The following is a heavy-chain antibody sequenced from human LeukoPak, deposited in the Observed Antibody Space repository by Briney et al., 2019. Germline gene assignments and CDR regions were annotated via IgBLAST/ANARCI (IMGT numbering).Heavy chain of an antibody. D-gene: IGHD2-21*02. CDR1: GFTFSSYW. CDR3: APSCGSDCPGAY. CDR2: TNTDGSST. J-gene: IGHJ4*02. Sequence: PGASLRLSCAASGFTFSSYWMHWVRQAPGKGLVWVSGTNTDGSSTMYADSVKGRFTIARDNAKNSLFLQINSLRAEDTAVYYCAPSCGSDCPGAYWGQGTLVTV. V-gene: IGHV3-74*03.